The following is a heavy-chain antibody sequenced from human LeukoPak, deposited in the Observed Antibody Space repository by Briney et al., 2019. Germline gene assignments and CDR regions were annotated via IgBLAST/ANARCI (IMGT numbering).Heavy chain of an antibody. J-gene: IGHJ4*02. D-gene: IGHD5-12*01. V-gene: IGHV3-48*02. CDR1: GFTFSNSV. CDR3: ARDSATAFDY. CDR2: ISSSRTTV. Sequence: GGSLRLSCAVSGFTFSNSVLHWVRQAPGKGLEWLSYISSSRTTVYSADSVKGRFTISRDNAKNSLYLQMNSLRDEDTAVYFCARDSATAFDYWGQGTLVTVSS.